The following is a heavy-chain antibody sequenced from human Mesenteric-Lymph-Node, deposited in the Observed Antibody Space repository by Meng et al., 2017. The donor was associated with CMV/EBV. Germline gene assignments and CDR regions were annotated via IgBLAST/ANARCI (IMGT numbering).Heavy chain of an antibody. CDR1: GFTVSSNY. CDR2: IGFNGSNE. CDR3: ARHIDYGDRAFDI. D-gene: IGHD4-17*01. Sequence: GESLKISCAASGFTVSSNYMSWVRQAPGKGLEWVAFIGFNGSNEHYADSVKGRFTISRDNAKTSLYLQMNSLRAEDTAVYYCARHIDYGDRAFDIWGQGTMVTVSS. V-gene: IGHV3-33*08. J-gene: IGHJ3*02.